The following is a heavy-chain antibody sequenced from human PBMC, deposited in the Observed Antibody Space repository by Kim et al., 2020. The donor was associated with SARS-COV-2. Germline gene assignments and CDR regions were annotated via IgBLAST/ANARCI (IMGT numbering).Heavy chain of an antibody. CDR1: GFTFGHIW. CDR3: IIDDNSSGYYLFAW. Sequence: GGSLRLSCAVSGFTFGHIWMSWVRQAPGKGLEWVGRIKSNIAGRTTEYAAPVKGRFTISSDDSKNTLYLHMNSLKTEATALYFCIIDDNSSGYYLFAWWGQGALVTLSS. D-gene: IGHD3-22*01. J-gene: IGHJ4*02. V-gene: IGHV3-15*01. CDR2: IKSNIAGRTT.